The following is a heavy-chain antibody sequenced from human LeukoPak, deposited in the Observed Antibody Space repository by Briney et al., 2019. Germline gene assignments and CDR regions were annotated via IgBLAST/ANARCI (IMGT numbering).Heavy chain of an antibody. J-gene: IGHJ6*03. V-gene: IGHV4-59*11. D-gene: IGHD5-12*01. CDR3: ARAATIYYYYMDV. CDR2: IYYSGST. CDR1: GGSISSHY. Sequence: PSETLSLTCIVSGGSISSHYWSWIRPPPGKGLEWIGSIYYSGSTNYNTSLKSRVTIPVDTSKNQFSLKLSSVTAADTAVYYCARAATIYYYYMDVWGKGTTVTVSS.